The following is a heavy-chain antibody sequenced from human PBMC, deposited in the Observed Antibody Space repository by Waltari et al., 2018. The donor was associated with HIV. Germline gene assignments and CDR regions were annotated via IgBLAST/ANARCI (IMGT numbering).Heavy chain of an antibody. CDR2: ISSDGTTT. CDR1: GFTFSSYC. J-gene: IGHJ4*02. CDR3: TRDLARYNWNDIPLDY. Sequence: ELQLVESGGGFVQPGGARRLSCAASGFTFSSYCMHWVRKAPGKGLVWVSRISSDGTTTSYADSVKGRFTISRDNAKNTLYLQMNSLRAEDTAVYYCTRDLARYNWNDIPLDYWGQGALVTVSS. D-gene: IGHD1-20*01. V-gene: IGHV3-74*01.